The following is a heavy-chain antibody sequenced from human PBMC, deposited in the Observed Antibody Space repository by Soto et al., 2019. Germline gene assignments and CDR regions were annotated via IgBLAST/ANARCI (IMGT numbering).Heavy chain of an antibody. CDR2: ISYDGSNT. CDR3: AKDSTYYYDSSGYEFDY. V-gene: IGHV3-30*18. D-gene: IGHD3-22*01. CDR1: GFTFSSYA. Sequence: GGSLRLSCAASGFTFSSYAMSWVRQAPGKGLEWVAVISYDGSNTYYADSVKGRFTISRDNSKNTLYLQMNSLRAEDTAVYYCAKDSTYYYDSSGYEFDYWGQGTLVTVSS. J-gene: IGHJ4*02.